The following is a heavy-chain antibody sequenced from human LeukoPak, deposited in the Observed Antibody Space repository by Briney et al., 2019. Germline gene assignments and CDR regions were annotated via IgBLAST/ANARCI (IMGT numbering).Heavy chain of an antibody. Sequence: GASVKVSCKVSGYTLTELSMHWVRQAPGKGLEWMGGFDPEDGETIYAQKFQGRVSMTEDTSTDTAYMELSNLRSEDTAVYYCATALPSLVVIDLSRYFDYRGQGTLVTVSS. D-gene: IGHD3-22*01. CDR1: GYTLTELS. CDR2: FDPEDGET. J-gene: IGHJ4*02. V-gene: IGHV1-24*01. CDR3: ATALPSLVVIDLSRYFDY.